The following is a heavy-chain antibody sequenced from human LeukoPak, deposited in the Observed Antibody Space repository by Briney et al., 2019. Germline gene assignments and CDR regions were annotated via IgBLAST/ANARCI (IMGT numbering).Heavy chain of an antibody. CDR1: GFTFSSYA. CDR2: ISGSGGRT. CDR3: TKDNRPYSSAWYVDP. Sequence: RPGGSLRLSCAASGFTFSSYAMSWVRQAPGKGLEWVSVISGSGGRTDYADSVKGRFTISRDNSKNMLYLQMNSLRAEDTAVYYCTKDNRPYSSAWYVDPWGQGSLVTVSS. V-gene: IGHV3-23*01. D-gene: IGHD6-19*01. J-gene: IGHJ5*02.